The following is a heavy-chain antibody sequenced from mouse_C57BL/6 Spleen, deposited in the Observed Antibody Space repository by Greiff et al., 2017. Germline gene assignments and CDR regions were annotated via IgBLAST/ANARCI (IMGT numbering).Heavy chain of an antibody. CDR2: IHPNSGST. D-gene: IGHD1-2*01. CDR1: GYTFTSYW. CDR3: ARQGYYGPYYAMDY. J-gene: IGHJ4*01. Sequence: QVQLKQSGAELVKPGASVKLSCKASGYTFTSYWMHWVKQRPGQGLEWIGMIHPNSGSTNYNEKFKSKATLTVDKSSSTAYMQLSSLTSEDSAVYYCARQGYYGPYYAMDYWGQGTSVTVSS. V-gene: IGHV1-64*01.